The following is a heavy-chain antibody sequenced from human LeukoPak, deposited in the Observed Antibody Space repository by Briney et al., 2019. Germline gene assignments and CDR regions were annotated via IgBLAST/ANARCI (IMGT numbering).Heavy chain of an antibody. CDR2: IKSDGST. D-gene: IGHD3-22*01. CDR1: GFTFSTYW. CDR3: ARAPSEIGGYYPEYFRH. J-gene: IGHJ1*01. Sequence: GGSLRLSCAASGFTFSTYWMQWVRHAPGKGVVWVSRIKSDGSTHYTDSVKGRVTISRDNAKNTVSLQMNSLRPEDTGVYYCARAPSEIGGYYPEYFRHWGQGTLVTVSS. V-gene: IGHV3-74*01.